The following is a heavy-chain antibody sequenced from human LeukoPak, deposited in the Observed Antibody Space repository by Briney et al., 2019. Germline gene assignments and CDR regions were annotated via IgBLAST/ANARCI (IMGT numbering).Heavy chain of an antibody. V-gene: IGHV4-4*07. D-gene: IGHD3-22*01. CDR1: GGSISSYY. CDR3: ARGPYSYDSSGAFDI. Sequence: SETLSLTCTISGGSISSYYWSWIRQPAGKGLEWIGRISSSGSTNYNPSLKSRVTISVDTSKNQFSLKLSSVTAADTAVYFCARGPYSYDSSGAFDIWGQGTMVTVSS. CDR2: ISSSGST. J-gene: IGHJ3*02.